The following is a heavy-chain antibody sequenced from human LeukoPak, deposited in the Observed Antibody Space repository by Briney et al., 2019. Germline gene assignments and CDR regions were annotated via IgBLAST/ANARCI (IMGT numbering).Heavy chain of an antibody. Sequence: ASVKVSCKASGYTFTNYHIPWVRQAPGQGLEWMGWVSTNDGNTVYAQRLQGRVTMTTDTSTSVAYMELRSLTSDDTAVYYCTRAPPGMTMMTDYRGQGTLVTVSS. CDR1: GYTFTNYH. CDR3: TRAPPGMTMMTDY. V-gene: IGHV1-18*01. CDR2: VSTNDGNT. J-gene: IGHJ4*02. D-gene: IGHD3-22*01.